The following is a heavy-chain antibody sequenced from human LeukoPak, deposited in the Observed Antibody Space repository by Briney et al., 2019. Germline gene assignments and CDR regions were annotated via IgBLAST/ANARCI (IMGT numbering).Heavy chain of an antibody. CDR3: AKDSYSSGNNWFDP. V-gene: IGHV3-23*01. Sequence: RAGGSLRLSCAASGFTFSSYAMSWVRQAPGKGLGWVSAISGSGGSTYYADSVKGRFTISRDNSKNTLYLQMNSLRAEDTAVYYCAKDSYSSGNNWFDPWGQGTLVTVSS. CDR2: ISGSGGST. CDR1: GFTFSSYA. D-gene: IGHD6-25*01. J-gene: IGHJ5*02.